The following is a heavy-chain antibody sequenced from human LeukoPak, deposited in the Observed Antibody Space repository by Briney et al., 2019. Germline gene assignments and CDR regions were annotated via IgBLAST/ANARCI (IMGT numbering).Heavy chain of an antibody. CDR3: ATDRAGQWLLDY. CDR2: FDPEDGET. V-gene: IGHV1-24*01. J-gene: IGHJ4*02. Sequence: ASVKVSCKVSGYTLTELSMHWVRQAPGKGLEWMGGFDPEDGETIYAQKFQGRVTMTEDTSTDTAYMELSSLRSEDTAVYYCATDRAGQWLLDYWGQGTLVTVSS. CDR1: GYTLTELS. D-gene: IGHD6-19*01.